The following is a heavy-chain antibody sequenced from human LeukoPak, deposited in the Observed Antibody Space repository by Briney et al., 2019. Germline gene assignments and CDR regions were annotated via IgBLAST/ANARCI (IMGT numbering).Heavy chain of an antibody. CDR1: GFTFSSYW. Sequence: GGSLRLSCAAPGFTFSSYWMSWVRQAPGKGLEWVANIKQDGSEKYYVDSVKGRFTISRDNAKNSLYLQMNSLRAEDTAVYYCARGKWLLLEMGAFDIWGQGTMVTVSS. D-gene: IGHD3-22*01. CDR3: ARGKWLLLEMGAFDI. J-gene: IGHJ3*02. CDR2: IKQDGSEK. V-gene: IGHV3-7*01.